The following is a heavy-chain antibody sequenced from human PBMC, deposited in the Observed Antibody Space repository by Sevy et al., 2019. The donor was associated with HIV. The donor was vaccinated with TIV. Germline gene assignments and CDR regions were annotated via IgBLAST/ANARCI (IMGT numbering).Heavy chain of an antibody. CDR1: GFSISGYG. V-gene: IGHV3-33*01. J-gene: IGHJ4*02. D-gene: IGHD6-19*01. CDR2: IWYDGTNR. Sequence: GESLKISCAASGFSISGYGMHWVRQAPGKGLERVAVIWYDGTNREYADSVKGRFTISIDNSKNTLYLQRNSLRVEDTAVYYCAREDIRVAGIGYYFHSWGQGTLVTVSS. CDR3: AREDIRVAGIGYYFHS.